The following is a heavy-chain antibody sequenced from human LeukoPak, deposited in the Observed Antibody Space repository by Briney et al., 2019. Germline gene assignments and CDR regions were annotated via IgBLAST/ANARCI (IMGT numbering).Heavy chain of an antibody. V-gene: IGHV4-39*01. CDR1: GGSISSSSYY. Sequence: PSETLSLTCTVSGGSISSSSYYWGWIRQPPGKGLEWIGSILYSGSTYYKSSLKSRVTISVDTSKNQFSLKLTSVTAADKAVFYCARQAIGFGEFHFDYWGQGTLVTVSS. J-gene: IGHJ4*02. CDR2: ILYSGST. D-gene: IGHD3-10*01. CDR3: ARQAIGFGEFHFDY.